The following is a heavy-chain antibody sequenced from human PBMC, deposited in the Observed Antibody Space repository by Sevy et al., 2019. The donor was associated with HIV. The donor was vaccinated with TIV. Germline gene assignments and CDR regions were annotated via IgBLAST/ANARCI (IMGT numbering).Heavy chain of an antibody. D-gene: IGHD3-22*01. V-gene: IGHV4-39*01. CDR1: GDSITRSNYY. CDR3: ARYPADQYGRTGYNTRGGYFDS. J-gene: IGHJ4*02. Sequence: SETLSLTCTVSGDSITRSNYYWAWIRQPPGRGLEWIGSIYYSGRTYYNPSLKSRVTFSVDTSRNRFSLRLSSVTAADTALYYCARYPADQYGRTGYNTRGGYFDSWGQGTLVTVSS. CDR2: IYYSGRT.